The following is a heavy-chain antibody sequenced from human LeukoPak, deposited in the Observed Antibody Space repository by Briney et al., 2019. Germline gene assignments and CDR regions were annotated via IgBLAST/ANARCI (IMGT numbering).Heavy chain of an antibody. V-gene: IGHV3-30-3*01. Sequence: GRSLRLSCAASGITFINHAMDWVRQAPGKGLEWVAVISYDGSNTYYADSVKGRFTISRDNSKSTLYLQMNSLRVEDTAVYYCAKDISGSPQIDYWGQGTLVTVSS. CDR1: GITFINHA. CDR2: ISYDGSNT. D-gene: IGHD1-26*01. CDR3: AKDISGSPQIDY. J-gene: IGHJ4*02.